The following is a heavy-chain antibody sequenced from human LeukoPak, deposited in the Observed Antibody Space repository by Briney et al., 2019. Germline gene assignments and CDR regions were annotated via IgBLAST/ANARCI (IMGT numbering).Heavy chain of an antibody. CDR2: INPSGGST. J-gene: IGHJ3*02. CDR1: GYTFTSYY. Sequence: GASVKVSCKASGYTFTSYYMHWVRQAPGQGLEWMGIINPSGGSTSYAQKFQGRVTMTRDTSTSTVYMELSSLRSEDTAVYYCARERGCSGGSCWVKGAFDIWGQGTMVTVSS. V-gene: IGHV1-46*01. D-gene: IGHD2-15*01. CDR3: ARERGCSGGSCWVKGAFDI.